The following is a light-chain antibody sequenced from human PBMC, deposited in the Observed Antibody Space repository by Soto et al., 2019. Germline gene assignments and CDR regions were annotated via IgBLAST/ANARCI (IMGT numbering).Light chain of an antibody. Sequence: DIHMTQSPSSLSASVGYSVTITCRASRDIRNHLAWFPQKPGKAPKSLIYRASRWQTGVPSKFSGGGGGTDFTLTINSLQPEDSATYFCQQYVSYPITFGQGTRLEI. CDR1: RDIRNH. CDR2: RAS. J-gene: IGKJ5*01. CDR3: QQYVSYPIT. V-gene: IGKV1-16*02.